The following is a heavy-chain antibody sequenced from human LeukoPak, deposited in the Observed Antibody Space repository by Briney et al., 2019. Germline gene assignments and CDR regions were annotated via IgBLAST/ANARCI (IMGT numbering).Heavy chain of an antibody. Sequence: SVNPSCKASGGTFSSYAISWVRQAPGQGLEWMARIIPILGTVDYAQKFQGRVTLTADRSTSTAYMELSSLRAEDTAVYYCARARSTMVRGVIPHFDYWGQGTLVTVSS. CDR2: IIPILGTV. CDR1: GGTFSSYA. CDR3: ARARSTMVRGVIPHFDY. J-gene: IGHJ4*02. D-gene: IGHD3-10*01. V-gene: IGHV1-69*04.